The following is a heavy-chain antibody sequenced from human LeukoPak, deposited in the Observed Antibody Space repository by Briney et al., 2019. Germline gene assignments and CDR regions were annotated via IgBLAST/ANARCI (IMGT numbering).Heavy chain of an antibody. V-gene: IGHV4-34*01. CDR3: ASWVRDSSSWYSPAYGPNAFDI. Sequence: SETLSLTCAVYGGSFSGYYWSWIRQPPGKGLEWIGEINHSGSTNYNPSLKSRVTISVDTSKNQFSLKLSSVTAADTAVYYCASWVRDSSSWYSPAYGPNAFDIWGQGTMVTVSS. CDR1: GGSFSGYY. CDR2: INHSGST. D-gene: IGHD6-13*01. J-gene: IGHJ3*02.